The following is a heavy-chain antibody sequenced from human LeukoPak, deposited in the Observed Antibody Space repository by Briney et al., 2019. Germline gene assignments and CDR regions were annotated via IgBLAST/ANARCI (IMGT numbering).Heavy chain of an antibody. CDR2: IYYSGST. J-gene: IGHJ4*02. V-gene: IGHV4-59*01. CDR3: ASFVPVRGFDY. D-gene: IGHD3-3*01. CDR1: GGSISSYY. Sequence: SETLSLTCTVSGGSISSYYWSWIRQPPGKGLEWVGYIYYSGSTKYNPSLKCRVTISVDTSKNQFSLKLSSVAAADTAVYYCASFVPVRGFDYWGQGTLVTVSS.